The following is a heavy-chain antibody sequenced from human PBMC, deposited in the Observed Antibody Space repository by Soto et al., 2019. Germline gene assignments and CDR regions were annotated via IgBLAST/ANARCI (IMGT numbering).Heavy chain of an antibody. CDR2: IKSKPDGGTT. CDR3: TALYCGGDCSSGWTEY. V-gene: IGHV3-15*01. D-gene: IGHD2-21*02. CDR1: GFTFSNAW. J-gene: IGHJ4*02. Sequence: EVQLAESGGGLVKPGGSLRLSCAASGFTFSNAWMSWVRQAPGKGLEWVGRIKSKPDGGTTDYAATVKGRFTISRDDSKNTLHLEMSSLKTEDTAVYYCTALYCGGDCSSGWTEYWGQGTLVTVSP.